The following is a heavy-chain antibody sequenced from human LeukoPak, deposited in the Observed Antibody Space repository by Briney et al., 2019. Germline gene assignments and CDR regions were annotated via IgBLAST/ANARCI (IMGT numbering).Heavy chain of an antibody. V-gene: IGHV3-7*03. D-gene: IGHD3-22*01. CDR1: GFTFSSYW. Sequence: PGGSLRLSCAASGFTFSSYWMSWVRQAPGKGLEWVANIKQDGSEKYYVDSVKGRSTISRDNAKNSLYLQMNSLRAEDTAVYYCARPGGLDYYDSSGYYPRDFDYWGQGTLVTVSS. CDR3: ARPGGLDYYDSSGYYPRDFDY. CDR2: IKQDGSEK. J-gene: IGHJ4*02.